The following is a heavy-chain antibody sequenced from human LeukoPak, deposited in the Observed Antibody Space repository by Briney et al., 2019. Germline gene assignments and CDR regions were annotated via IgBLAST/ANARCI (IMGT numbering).Heavy chain of an antibody. J-gene: IGHJ5*02. CDR3: TADHTPLLLFS. CDR2: IKSKADGGTT. Sequence: GRSLSLSCAASGFTFSNDCMGWVRQAPGKGLEWVGRIKSKADGGTTDYAAPVKGRSTISRDDSKNSLYLQMNSLKPEYTAVYYCTADHTPLLLFSWGQGNLVTVSS. V-gene: IGHV3-15*01. D-gene: IGHD2-21*01. CDR1: GFTFSNDC.